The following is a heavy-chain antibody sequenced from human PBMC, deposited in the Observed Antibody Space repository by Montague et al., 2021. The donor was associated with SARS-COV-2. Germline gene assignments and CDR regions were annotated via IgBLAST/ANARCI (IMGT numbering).Heavy chain of an antibody. J-gene: IGHJ1*01. CDR1: GGSISVSSYY. D-gene: IGHD1-1*01. Sequence: SETLSLTCTVSGGSISVSSYYWVWIRQPPGKELEWIGSIYYGGTADYNPSLKSRVTIPVDTSNNQFSLKLTSLTAADTAVYSCASSPLRTSGANWYDKYFQHWGQGTRVTVSS. CDR3: ASSPLRTSGANWYDKYFQH. CDR2: IYYGGTA. V-gene: IGHV4-39*07.